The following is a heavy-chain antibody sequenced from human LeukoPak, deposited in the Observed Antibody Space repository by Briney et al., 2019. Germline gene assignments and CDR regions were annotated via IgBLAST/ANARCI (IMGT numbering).Heavy chain of an antibody. CDR1: GFTFSGYA. CDR3: VGEYSSSWYQYAFDP. CDR2: LSSNGGST. V-gene: IGHV3-64D*06. J-gene: IGHJ5*02. D-gene: IGHD6-13*01. Sequence: GGSLRLSCSASGFTFSGYAMHWVRQAPGKGLEYVSGLSSNGGSTYSADSVKGRVTISRDNSKNTLYLQMSSLRAEDTAVYYCVGEYSSSWYQYAFDPWGQGTLVTVSS.